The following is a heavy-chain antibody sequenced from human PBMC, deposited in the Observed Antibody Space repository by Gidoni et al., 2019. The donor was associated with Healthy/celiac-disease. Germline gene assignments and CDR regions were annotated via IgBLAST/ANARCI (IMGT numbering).Heavy chain of an antibody. CDR2: IYYSGST. CDR3: ARHESNGDWFDP. Sequence: QLQLQESGPGLVKPSETLSLTCTVSGGSISSSSYYWGWIRRPPGKGLEWIGSIYYSGSTYYNPSLKSRVTISVDTSKNQFSLKLSSVTAADTAVYYCARHESNGDWFDPWGQGTLVTVSS. D-gene: IGHD4-4*01. V-gene: IGHV4-39*01. CDR1: GGSISSSSYY. J-gene: IGHJ5*02.